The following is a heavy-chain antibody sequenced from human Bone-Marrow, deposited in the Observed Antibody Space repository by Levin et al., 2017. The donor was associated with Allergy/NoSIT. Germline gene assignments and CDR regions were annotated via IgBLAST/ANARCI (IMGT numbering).Heavy chain of an antibody. J-gene: IGHJ6*02. CDR3: ARAAYWESSVWYGTKDYAMEF. V-gene: IGHV4-59*01. D-gene: IGHD6-19*01. Sequence: SQTLSLTCNVSGVSINNYFWSWIRQPPGKGLEWIGYIYCTASSSYNPSLKNRVTMSIETSKNQVYLKLRSVTASDTAVYYCARAAYWESSVWYGTKDYAMEFWGQGTTVTVSS. CDR2: IYCTASS. CDR1: GVSINNYF.